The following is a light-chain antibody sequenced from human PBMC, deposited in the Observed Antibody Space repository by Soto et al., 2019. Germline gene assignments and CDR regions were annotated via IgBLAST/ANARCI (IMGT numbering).Light chain of an antibody. CDR2: GAS. CDR3: QQYNNWPFT. CDR1: QSISSN. Sequence: EIVMTQSPATLSVSPGERATLSCRASQSISSNLAWYQQKPGKAPRLLISGASTRATGIPATFSGSRSETEFTLTISSLQSEDFSAYYCQQYNNWPFTFGPGTTVDIK. V-gene: IGKV3-15*01. J-gene: IGKJ3*01.